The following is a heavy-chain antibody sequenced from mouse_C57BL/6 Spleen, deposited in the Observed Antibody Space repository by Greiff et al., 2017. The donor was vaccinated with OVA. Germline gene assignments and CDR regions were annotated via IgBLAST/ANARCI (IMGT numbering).Heavy chain of an antibody. J-gene: IGHJ4*01. CDR3: ARRGLSLYAMDY. V-gene: IGHV1-59*01. D-gene: IGHD6-2*01. CDR2: IDPADSYT. CDR1: GYTFTSYW. Sequence: QVQLQQPGAELVRPGTSVKLSCKASGYTFTSYWMHWVKQRPGQGLEWIGVIDPADSYTNYNQKFKGKATLTVDTSSSTAYMQLSSLTSEDSAVXYCARRGLSLYAMDYWGQGTSVTVSS.